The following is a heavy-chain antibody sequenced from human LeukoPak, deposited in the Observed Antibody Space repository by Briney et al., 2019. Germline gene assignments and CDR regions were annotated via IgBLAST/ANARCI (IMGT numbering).Heavy chain of an antibody. CDR1: GGTFSSYA. CDR3: ARAGCLITGYSSGCWFDP. CDR2: IIPIFGTA. D-gene: IGHD6-19*01. J-gene: IGHJ5*02. Sequence: GASVKVSCKASGGTFSSYAISWVRQAPGQGLEWMGGIIPIFGTANYAQKFQGRVTITADESTSTAYMELSSLRSEDTAVYYCARAGCLITGYSSGCWFDPWGRGTLVTVSS. V-gene: IGHV1-69*13.